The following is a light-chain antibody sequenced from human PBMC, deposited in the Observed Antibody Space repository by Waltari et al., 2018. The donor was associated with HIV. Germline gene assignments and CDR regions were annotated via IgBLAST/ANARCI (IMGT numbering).Light chain of an antibody. CDR2: AAS. V-gene: IGKV1D-16*01. Sequence: DIQMTQSPSSLSASVGGRVTITCRANQDISTWVAWYQRKPEKAPQSLIYAASNLQSGVPSRFSGSGSGTNFTLVISNLQPEDFVSYYCQQYKNFPLTFGGGTKVEI. CDR1: QDISTW. J-gene: IGKJ4*01. CDR3: QQYKNFPLT.